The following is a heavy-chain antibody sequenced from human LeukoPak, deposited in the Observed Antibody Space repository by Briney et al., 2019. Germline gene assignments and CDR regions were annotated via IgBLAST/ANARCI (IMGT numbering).Heavy chain of an antibody. D-gene: IGHD7-27*01. J-gene: IGHJ4*02. CDR3: ASNWGGDEYYFDY. Sequence: SETLSLTCTVSGGSLRSSSSYWGWIRQPPGNGLEWIASIYYSGSTYYNPSLKSRVTISVDTSKNQFSLRLSSVTAADTAVYYCASNWGGDEYYFDYWGQGSLVTVSS. CDR2: IYYSGST. V-gene: IGHV4-39*01. CDR1: GGSLRSSSSY.